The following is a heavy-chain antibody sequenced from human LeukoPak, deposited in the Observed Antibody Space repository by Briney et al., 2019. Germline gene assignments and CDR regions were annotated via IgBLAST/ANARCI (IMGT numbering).Heavy chain of an antibody. J-gene: IGHJ4*02. V-gene: IGHV1-46*01. Sequence: ASVKVSCKASGYSFTSHYMHWVRQAPGQGLEWLGLINPSGSSTLYAQKFQGRVTMTRDMSTSTVYMELSSLRSEDTAVYYCARSPGGELLYFINWGQGTLVTVSS. D-gene: IGHD1-26*01. CDR3: ARSPGGELLYFIN. CDR2: INPSGSST. CDR1: GYSFTSHY.